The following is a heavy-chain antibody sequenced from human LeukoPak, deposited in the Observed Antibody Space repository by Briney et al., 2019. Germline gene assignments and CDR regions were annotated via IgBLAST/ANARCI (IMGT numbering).Heavy chain of an antibody. V-gene: IGHV5-51*01. Sequence: GESLKISCKGSGYGSGYSFTSHWIAWVRQMPGKGLEWMGIIYPRDSNTVYSPSFQGQVTISVDTSINTAYLQWISLKASDTAMYYCARHPIAAGGAYNWFDPWGQGTLVTVSS. CDR2: IYPRDSNT. CDR1: GYSFTSHW. J-gene: IGHJ5*02. D-gene: IGHD6-13*01. CDR3: ARHPIAAGGAYNWFDP.